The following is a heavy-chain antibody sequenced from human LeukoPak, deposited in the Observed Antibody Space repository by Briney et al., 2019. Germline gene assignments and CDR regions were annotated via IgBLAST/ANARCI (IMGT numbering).Heavy chain of an antibody. D-gene: IGHD2-15*01. J-gene: IGHJ4*02. V-gene: IGHV3-30*18. CDR3: AKGSSSGSVDY. CDR2: ISYDGTNK. CDR1: GFTFTNYD. Sequence: PGGSLSLSCAASGFTFTNYDMHWVRQAPGKGLEWMAFISYDGTNKYYAASVKGRSTFSGDNSKYTFYQQTNSMKAETTAVYYCAKGSSSGSVDYWGQG.